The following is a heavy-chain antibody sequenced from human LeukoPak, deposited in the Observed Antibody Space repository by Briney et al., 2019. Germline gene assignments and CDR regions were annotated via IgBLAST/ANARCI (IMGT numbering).Heavy chain of an antibody. CDR3: ATQPIAAAGRPELFRWFDP. CDR2: ISSSSSYI. CDR1: GFTFSSYS. J-gene: IGHJ5*02. Sequence: GGSLRLSCAASGFTFSSYSMNWVRQAPGKGLEWVSSISSSSSYIYYADSVKGRFTISRDNAKNSLYLQMNSLRAEDTAVYYCATQPIAAAGRPELFRWFDPWGQGTLVTVSS. D-gene: IGHD6-13*01. V-gene: IGHV3-21*01.